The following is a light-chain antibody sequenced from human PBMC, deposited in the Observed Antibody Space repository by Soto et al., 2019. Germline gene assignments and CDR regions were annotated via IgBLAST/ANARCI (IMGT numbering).Light chain of an antibody. CDR3: QQYGRSPWT. J-gene: IGKJ1*01. CDR2: AAS. Sequence: EIVLTQSPGTLSLSPGERATLSCRASESVSTSYFAWYQQKRGQAPRLLIYAASNMATGIPDRFTGTGSGTDFTLTINRLEPEDFGVYYCQQYGRSPWTFGQGTRVDI. V-gene: IGKV3-20*01. CDR1: ESVSTSY.